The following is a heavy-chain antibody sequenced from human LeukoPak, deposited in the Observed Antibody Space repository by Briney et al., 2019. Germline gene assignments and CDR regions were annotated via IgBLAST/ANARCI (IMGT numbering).Heavy chain of an antibody. D-gene: IGHD6-19*01. CDR2: INHSGST. CDR3: AREVRIAVAGDPDAFDI. J-gene: IGHJ3*02. Sequence: SETLSLTCAVYGGSFSGYYWSWIRQPPGKGLEWIGEINHSGSTNYNPSLKSRVTISVDTSKNQFSLKLSSVTAADTAVYYCAREVRIAVAGDPDAFDIWGQGTMVTVSS. CDR1: GGSFSGYY. V-gene: IGHV4-34*01.